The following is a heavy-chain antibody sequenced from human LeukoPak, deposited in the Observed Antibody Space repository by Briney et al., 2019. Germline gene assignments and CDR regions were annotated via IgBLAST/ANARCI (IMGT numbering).Heavy chain of an antibody. J-gene: IGHJ4*02. CDR2: IYYSGST. V-gene: IGHV4-39*01. D-gene: IGHD5-12*01. CDR3: ATHLRGSSDLYSGRSYYFDY. CDR1: GGSISSSSYY. Sequence: PSETLSLTCTVSGGSISSSSYYWGWIRQPPGKGLEWIGSIYYSGSTYYNPSLKSRVTISVDTSKNQFSLKLSSATAADTAVYYCATHLRGSSDLYSGRSYYFDYWGQGTLVTVSS.